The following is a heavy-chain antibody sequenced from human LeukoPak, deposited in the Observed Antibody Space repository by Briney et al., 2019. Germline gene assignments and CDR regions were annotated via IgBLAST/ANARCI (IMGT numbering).Heavy chain of an antibody. D-gene: IGHD6-6*01. Sequence: GGSLRLSCAASGFTLRNYWMHWVRQVPGRGLVWVSRISGDGSGTNYADSVKGRFTISRDNAKNTVYLQINNLRAQDTAVYFCARYSSSSGGPSYSLDYWGQGTLVTVSS. CDR2: ISGDGSGT. CDR3: ARYSSSSGGPSYSLDY. CDR1: GFTLRNYW. J-gene: IGHJ4*02. V-gene: IGHV3-74*01.